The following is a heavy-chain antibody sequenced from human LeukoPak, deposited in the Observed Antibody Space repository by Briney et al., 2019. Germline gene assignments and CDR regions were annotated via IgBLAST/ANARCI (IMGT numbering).Heavy chain of an antibody. CDR2: ISGGGGNT. CDR3: AKEGNYYGSGSYCPSPMMDV. Sequence: PGGSLRLSCAASGFTFSTYAMSWVRQAPGKGLEWVSSISGGGGNTYFADSVKGRFTISRDNSKNTLYLQMNSLRAEDTAVYYCAKEGNYYGSGSYCPSPMMDVWGQGTTVTVSS. CDR1: GFTFSTYA. J-gene: IGHJ6*02. V-gene: IGHV3-23*01. D-gene: IGHD3-10*01.